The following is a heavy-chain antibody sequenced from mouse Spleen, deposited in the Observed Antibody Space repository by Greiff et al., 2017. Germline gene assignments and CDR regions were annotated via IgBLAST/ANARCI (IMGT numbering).Heavy chain of an antibody. Sequence: VKLMESGPGLVQPSQSLSITCTVSGFSLTSYGVHWVRQSPGKGLEWLGVIWSGGSTDYNAAFISRLGISKDNSESQVFFRMNSLQADDTAIYYCARLEPYFDVWGTGTTVTVSS. V-gene: IGHV2-2*01. J-gene: IGHJ1*03. CDR1: GFSLTSYG. CDR2: IWSGGST. CDR3: ARLEPYFDV.